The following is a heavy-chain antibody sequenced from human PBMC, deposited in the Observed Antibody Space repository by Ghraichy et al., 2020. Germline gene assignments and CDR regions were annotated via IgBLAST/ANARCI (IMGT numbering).Heavy chain of an antibody. J-gene: IGHJ6*02. CDR3: ARDKFTTSYYYYSMDV. D-gene: IGHD3-22*01. V-gene: IGHV3-30*04. CDR2: ISYDGMYK. Sequence: SCAASGFSFSSYALHWVRQAPGRGLEWVAVISYDGMYKYYADSVKGRFTISRDKSKKMLFLQMSSLRVDDTAIYYCARDKFTTSYYYYSMDVWGLGTTVT. CDR1: GFSFSSYA.